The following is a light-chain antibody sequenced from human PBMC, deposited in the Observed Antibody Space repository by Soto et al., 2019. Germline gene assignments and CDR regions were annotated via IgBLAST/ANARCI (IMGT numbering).Light chain of an antibody. J-gene: IGKJ4*01. CDR1: QSVSTNS. Sequence: EIVLTQSPDTLSLSPGERATLSCRASQSVSTNSLAWYQQRPGQAPRPLIYGASSRATGTPDRFSGSRSGTDFTLIINRLELEDFAVYYCQQYGSSVLTFGGGTKGDIK. CDR2: GAS. V-gene: IGKV3-20*01. CDR3: QQYGSSVLT.